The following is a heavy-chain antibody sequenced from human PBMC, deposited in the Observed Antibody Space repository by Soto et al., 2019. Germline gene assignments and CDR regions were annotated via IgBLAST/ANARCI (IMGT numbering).Heavy chain of an antibody. J-gene: IGHJ2*01. CDR2: IIPVFGTT. Sequence: QVHLVQSGAEVKKPGSSVKVSCKASGGTFSNYAISWVRQAPGQGLEWMGGIIPVFGTTNYARKFQGRVTITADKTTGTDFMEPNSLRFADTAVYFCAREYHNGRGSYSWYFDLWGRGTLVTVSS. CDR1: GGTFSNYA. D-gene: IGHD3-22*01. CDR3: AREYHNGRGSYSWYFDL. V-gene: IGHV1-69*06.